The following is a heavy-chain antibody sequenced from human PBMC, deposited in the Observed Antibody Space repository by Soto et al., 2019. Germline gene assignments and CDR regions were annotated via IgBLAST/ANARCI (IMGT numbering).Heavy chain of an antibody. CDR3: ARGGIVVIPDS. J-gene: IGHJ5*01. Sequence: SETLSLTCTVSGGSISSGGYYWSWVRQHPGKGLEWIGYIYYSGGTYYNPSLRGRVTISIEMSKNQFSLNLSSVTAADTAVYYCARGGIVVIPDSWGQGTLVTVS. V-gene: IGHV4-31*03. CDR1: GGSISSGGYY. CDR2: IYYSGGT. D-gene: IGHD3-22*01.